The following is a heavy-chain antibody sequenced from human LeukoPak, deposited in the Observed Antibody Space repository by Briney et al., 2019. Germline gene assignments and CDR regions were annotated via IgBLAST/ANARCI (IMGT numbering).Heavy chain of an antibody. CDR1: GLTFSSYS. Sequence: GGSLRLSCAASGLTFSSYSMNWVRQAPGKGLEWVSSISSSSSYIYYADSVKGRFTISRDNAKNSLYLQMNSLRAEDTAVYYCARDDLTVTLDYWGQGTLVTVSS. CDR2: ISSSSSYI. V-gene: IGHV3-21*01. CDR3: ARDDLTVTLDY. J-gene: IGHJ4*02. D-gene: IGHD4-17*01.